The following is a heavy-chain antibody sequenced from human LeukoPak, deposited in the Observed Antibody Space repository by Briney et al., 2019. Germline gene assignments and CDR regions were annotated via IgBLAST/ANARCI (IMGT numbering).Heavy chain of an antibody. CDR3: AKDRQPGIAVPGYKYFDY. Sequence: GSLRLSCEASGFTFSSYAMSWVRQAPGKGLGWVSAISGSGGSTYYADSVKGRFTISRDNSKNTLYLQMNSLRAEDTAVYYCAKDRQPGIAVPGYKYFDYWGQGTLVTVSS. CDR2: ISGSGGST. CDR1: GFTFSSYA. J-gene: IGHJ4*02. V-gene: IGHV3-23*01. D-gene: IGHD6-19*01.